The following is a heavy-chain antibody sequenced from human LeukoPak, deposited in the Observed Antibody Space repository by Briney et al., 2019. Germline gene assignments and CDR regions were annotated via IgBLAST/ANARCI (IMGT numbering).Heavy chain of an antibody. V-gene: IGHV3-48*03. CDR2: ISSSGSDI. J-gene: IGHJ4*02. CDR3: AREQAAEFDY. CDR1: GFTFSNYE. D-gene: IGHD6-13*01. Sequence: GGSLRLSCAASGFTFSNYEMHWVRQAPGKGLEWVSYISSSGSDIYYADSVKGRFTISRDNAKNSLYLQMNSLRAEDTAVYYCAREQAAEFDYWGQGTLVTVSS.